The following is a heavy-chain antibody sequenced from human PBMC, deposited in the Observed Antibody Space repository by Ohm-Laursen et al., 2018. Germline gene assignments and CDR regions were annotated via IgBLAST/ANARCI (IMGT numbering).Heavy chain of an antibody. V-gene: IGHV1-18*01. CDR1: GYTFDSFG. D-gene: IGHD3-10*01. CDR3: ARGDTYGFDY. CDR2: ISPYSGQT. J-gene: IGHJ4*02. Sequence: ASVKVSCKASGYTFDSFGITWVRQAPGQGLEWMGWISPYSGQTKYALKLQGRVTMTTDTSTSTAYMDVRGLRSDDTAVYYCARGDTYGFDYWGQGTLVTVSS.